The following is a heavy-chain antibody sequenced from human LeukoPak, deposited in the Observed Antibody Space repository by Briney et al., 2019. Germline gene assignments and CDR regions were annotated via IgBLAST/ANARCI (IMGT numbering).Heavy chain of an antibody. CDR2: IYTSGST. J-gene: IGHJ5*02. D-gene: IGHD2-15*01. CDR3: ARDLGCSGGSCYWNWFDP. CDR1: GGSISSYY. Sequence: PSETLSLTCTVSGGSISSYYWSWIRQPAGKGLEWIGRIYTSGSTNYNPSLTSRVTMSVDTSTTQFSLKLSSVTAADTAVYYCARDLGCSGGSCYWNWFDPWGQGTLVTVSS. V-gene: IGHV4-4*07.